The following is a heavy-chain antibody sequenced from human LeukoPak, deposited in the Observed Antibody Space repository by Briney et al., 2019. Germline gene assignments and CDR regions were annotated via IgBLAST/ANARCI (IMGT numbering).Heavy chain of an antibody. CDR2: ISSSYSSI. Sequence: GGSLRLSCAASGFSFSDYYMSWIRQAPGKGLEWVSYISSSYSSIYYADSVKGRFTISRDNAKNSLYLQMNRLRAEDTAVYYCARPRGCGTSRCNNFDYWGQGTLVTVSS. V-gene: IGHV3-11*04. CDR3: ARPRGCGTSRCNNFDY. J-gene: IGHJ4*02. D-gene: IGHD2-21*01. CDR1: GFSFSDYY.